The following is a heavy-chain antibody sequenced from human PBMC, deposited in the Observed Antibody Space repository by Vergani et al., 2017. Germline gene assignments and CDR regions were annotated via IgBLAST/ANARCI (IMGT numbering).Heavy chain of an antibody. CDR2: VNPNSGGA. CDR3: ARVMYRDEASTGYRLEGMDI. Sequence: QAQLVQSGAELKKPGASVKVSCRASGYKFPGYYIHLVRQAPGQGLQWMGWVNPNSGGANIAQDFKGRVTMTSDQPSTTAYLELRSLRPDDTAVYFCARVMYRDEASTGYRLEGMDIWGQGTTVTISS. V-gene: IGHV1-2*02. J-gene: IGHJ6*02. D-gene: IGHD3-9*01. CDR1: GYKFPGYY.